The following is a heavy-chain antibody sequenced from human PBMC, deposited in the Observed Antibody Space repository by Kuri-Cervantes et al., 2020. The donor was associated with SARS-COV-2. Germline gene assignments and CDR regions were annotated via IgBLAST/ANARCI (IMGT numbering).Heavy chain of an antibody. V-gene: IGHV4-39*01. CDR2: IYYSGST. CDR1: GGSISSSSYY. D-gene: IGHD2-2*01. CDR3: ARHPYCSSTSCYPPIEYFQH. J-gene: IGHJ1*01. Sequence: ESLKISCTVSGGSISSSSYYWGWIRQPPGKGLEWIGSIYYSGSTYYNPSLKSRVTISVDTSKNQFSLKLSSVTAADTAVYYCARHPYCSSTSCYPPIEYFQHWGQGTLVTVSS.